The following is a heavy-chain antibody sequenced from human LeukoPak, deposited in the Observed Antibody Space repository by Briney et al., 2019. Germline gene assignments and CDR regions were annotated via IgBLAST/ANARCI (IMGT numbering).Heavy chain of an antibody. Sequence: ETLSLTCAVYGGSFNNFYWSWIRQSPGTGLEWVSSISGSSSHIYYADSVKGRFTISRDNAKNSLYLQMNSLRAEDTAVYYCAREVGARCNDYWGQGTLVTVSS. CDR1: GGSFNNFY. CDR2: ISGSSSHI. V-gene: IGHV3-21*06. J-gene: IGHJ4*02. D-gene: IGHD1-26*01. CDR3: AREVGARCNDY.